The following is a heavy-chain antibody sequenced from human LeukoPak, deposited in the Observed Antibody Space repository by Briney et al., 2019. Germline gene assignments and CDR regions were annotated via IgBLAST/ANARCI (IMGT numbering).Heavy chain of an antibody. D-gene: IGHD4-17*01. V-gene: IGHV1-2*04. CDR2: INPNSGGT. Sequence: GASVKVSCKASGYTFTGYYMHWVRQAPGQGLEWMGWINPNSGGTNYAQKFQGWVTMTRDTSISTAYMELSSLRSEDTAVYYCARDLGHDYGEYFQHWGQGTLVTVSS. J-gene: IGHJ1*01. CDR1: GYTFTGYY. CDR3: ARDLGHDYGEYFQH.